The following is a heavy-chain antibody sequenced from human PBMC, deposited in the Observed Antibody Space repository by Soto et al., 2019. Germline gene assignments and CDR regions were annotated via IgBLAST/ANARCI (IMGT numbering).Heavy chain of an antibody. CDR2: ISGSGDST. V-gene: IGHV3-23*01. Sequence: GGSLRLSCAASGFTFRAYAMSWVRQAPGKGLEWVSAISGSGDSTYYTDPVKGRLTISRDNSKNTLYLQMNSLRAEDTAVYYCAVRKTGSFFDYWGQGTLVTVSS. D-gene: IGHD1-26*01. J-gene: IGHJ4*02. CDR3: AVRKTGSFFDY. CDR1: GFTFRAYA.